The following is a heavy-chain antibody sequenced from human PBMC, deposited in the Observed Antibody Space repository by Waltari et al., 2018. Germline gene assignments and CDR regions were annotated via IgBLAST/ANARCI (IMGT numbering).Heavy chain of an antibody. CDR3: ATMTTPFDF. J-gene: IGHJ4*02. Sequence: EVQLVESGGGLVRPGGSRRLSCAASGFTFSKYWVHWVGQAPGRGLVWVSRMSGDGSITGYVDSVKGRFTISRDNAKNTLYLQMNSLRAEDTALYYCATMTTPFDFWGQGALVTVSS. CDR2: MSGDGSIT. V-gene: IGHV3-74*01. D-gene: IGHD4-17*01. CDR1: GFTFSKYW.